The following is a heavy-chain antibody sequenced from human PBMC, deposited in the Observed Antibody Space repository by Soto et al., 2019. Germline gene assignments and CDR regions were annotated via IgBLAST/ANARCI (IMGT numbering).Heavy chain of an antibody. CDR3: ARATPAGSAYF. J-gene: IGHJ4*02. CDR2: ISYSGSS. V-gene: IGHV4-31*03. CDR1: GGSNIRDGYY. D-gene: IGHD2-2*01. Sequence: QVQLQESGPGLVKPSQTLSLTCTVSGGSNIRDGYYWSWIRQHPGKGLEWIAYISYSGSSSSNPSLTRRVTRSADPSKNRFSLSLTSVTAAGTAVYFCARATPAGSAYFWGQGTLVTVSS.